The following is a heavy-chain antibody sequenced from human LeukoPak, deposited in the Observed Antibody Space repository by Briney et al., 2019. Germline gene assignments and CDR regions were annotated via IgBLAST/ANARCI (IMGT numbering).Heavy chain of an antibody. Sequence: PGGSPRLSCAASGFTFSSYAMSWVRQAPGKGLEWVSAISGSGGSTYYADSVKGRFTISRDNSKNTLYLQMNSLRAEDTAVYYCAKDLYYYDSSGYYQRGGLDAFDIWGQGTMVTVSS. J-gene: IGHJ3*02. CDR2: ISGSGGST. D-gene: IGHD3-22*01. CDR1: GFTFSSYA. V-gene: IGHV3-23*01. CDR3: AKDLYYYDSSGYYQRGGLDAFDI.